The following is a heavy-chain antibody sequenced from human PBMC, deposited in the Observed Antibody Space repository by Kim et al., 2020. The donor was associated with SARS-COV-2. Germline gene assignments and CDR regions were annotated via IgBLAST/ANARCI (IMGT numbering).Heavy chain of an antibody. Sequence: AVKVSCKASGGTFSSYAISWVRQAPGQGLEWMGRIIPILGIANYAQKFQGRVTITADKSTSTAYMELSSLSSEDTAVYYCARAGFGELVYGGQGDYWGQ. V-gene: IGHV1-69*04. CDR3: ARAGFGELVYGGQGDY. CDR2: IIPILGIA. J-gene: IGHJ4*02. CDR1: GGTFSSYA. D-gene: IGHD3-10*01.